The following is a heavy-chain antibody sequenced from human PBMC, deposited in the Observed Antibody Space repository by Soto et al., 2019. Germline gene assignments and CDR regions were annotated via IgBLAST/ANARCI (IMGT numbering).Heavy chain of an antibody. D-gene: IGHD6-13*01. J-gene: IGHJ4*02. CDR3: ARERAIAAAGIFYY. V-gene: IGHV3-30-3*01. CDR2: TSYDGNNK. CDR1: GFTFSNFA. Sequence: QVRLVESGGGVVQPGGALRLSCAASGFTFSNFAMHWVRKAPGKGLERVAVTSYDGNNKDYADSVKGRFTISRDNSKTTLFLQENSLRPEDTAVYYCARERAIAAAGIFYYWGQGTLVTVSS.